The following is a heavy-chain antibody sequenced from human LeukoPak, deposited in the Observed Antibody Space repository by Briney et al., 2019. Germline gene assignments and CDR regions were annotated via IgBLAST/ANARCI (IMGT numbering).Heavy chain of an antibody. CDR3: ARGIGAADF. CDR2: IFYSGSA. D-gene: IGHD3-16*01. Sequence: SETLSLTCTVSGGSISSTSYYWAWIRQPPGKGLEWIGMIFYSGSAYYNPSLRSRVTMSVDKSKDQLSLKLTSVTAADTAVYYCARGIGAADFWGQGILVTVSS. V-gene: IGHV4-39*07. CDR1: GGSISSTSYY. J-gene: IGHJ4*02.